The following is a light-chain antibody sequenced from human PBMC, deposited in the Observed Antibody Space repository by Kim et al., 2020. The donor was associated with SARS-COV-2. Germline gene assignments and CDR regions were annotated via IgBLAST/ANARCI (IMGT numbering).Light chain of an antibody. V-gene: IGKV4-1*01. Sequence: DIVMTQSPESLAVSLGERATFNCKSSQSVSNKLVWYQQKPGQPPKLLIRWSSDRESGVPDRFSGSGSGTDFTLSISSLQAEDVAVYHCQQYHDLPYTFGQGTKLEI. CDR1: QSVSNK. CDR3: QQYHDLPYT. CDR2: WSS. J-gene: IGKJ2*01.